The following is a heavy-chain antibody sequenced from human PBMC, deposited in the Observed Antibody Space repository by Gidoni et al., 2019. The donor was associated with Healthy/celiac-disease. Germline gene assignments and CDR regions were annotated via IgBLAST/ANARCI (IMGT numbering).Heavy chain of an antibody. V-gene: IGHV4-34*01. D-gene: IGHD6-19*01. CDR1: GGSFSGSY. CDR2: INHSGST. J-gene: IGHJ4*02. Sequence: QVQLQQWRAGLLKPSETLSLTCTVYGGSFSGSYWSWRRQPPGKGLEWIGEINHSGSTNYNPSLKSRVTISVDTSKNQFSLKLSSVTAADTAVYYCAIMGYSSGWYRDYWGQGTLVTVSS. CDR3: AIMGYSSGWYRDY.